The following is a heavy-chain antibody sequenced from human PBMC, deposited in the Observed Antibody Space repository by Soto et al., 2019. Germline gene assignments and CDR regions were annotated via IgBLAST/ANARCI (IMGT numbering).Heavy chain of an antibody. CDR3: ARGTKLRFLEWLSTKGYYYYRDV. J-gene: IGHJ6*03. V-gene: IGHV4-59*01. CDR2: IYYSGST. Sequence: PSETLSITCTVSGGSISSYYWSLIQQPPGKGLEWTGYIYYSGSTNYNPSLKSRVTISVDTSKNQFSLKLSSVTAADTAVYYCARGTKLRFLEWLSTKGYYYYRDVWGKGTTVTVSS. CDR1: GGSISSYY. D-gene: IGHD3-3*01.